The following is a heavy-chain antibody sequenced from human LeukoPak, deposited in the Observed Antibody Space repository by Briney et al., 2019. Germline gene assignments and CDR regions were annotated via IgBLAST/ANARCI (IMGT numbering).Heavy chain of an antibody. V-gene: IGHV3-48*03. CDR2: ISSSGSTM. Sequence: GGSLRLSCAASGFTFSSYEMNWVRQAPGKGLEWVSYISSSGSTMYYADSVKGRFTISRDNAKNSLYLQMNSLRAEDTAVYYCARDRDSYGGTHFDHWGQGTLVTVSS. J-gene: IGHJ4*02. D-gene: IGHD4-23*01. CDR1: GFTFSSYE. CDR3: ARDRDSYGGTHFDH.